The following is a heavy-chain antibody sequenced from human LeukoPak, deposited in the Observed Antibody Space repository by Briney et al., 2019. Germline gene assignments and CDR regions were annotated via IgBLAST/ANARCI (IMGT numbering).Heavy chain of an antibody. D-gene: IGHD3-10*01. J-gene: IGHJ3*02. CDR2: IGTAGDT. V-gene: IGHV3-13*01. Sequence: HSGGSLRLSCAASGFTFSSYDMHWVRQATGKGLEWVSAIGTAGDTYYPGSVKGRFTISRDNAKNSLYLQMNSLRAEDTAVYYCARLSPVRGVIIDAFDIWGQGTMVTVSS. CDR1: GFTFSSYD. CDR3: ARLSPVRGVIIDAFDI.